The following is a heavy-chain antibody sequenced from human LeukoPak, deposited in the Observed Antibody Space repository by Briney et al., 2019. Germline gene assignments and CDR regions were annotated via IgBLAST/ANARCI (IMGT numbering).Heavy chain of an antibody. Sequence: GGSLRLSCAASGFTFSSYAMSWVRQAPGKGLEWVSTLSGSGGNTYYADSVKGRVTISRDNSKNTLYLQMNSLRAEDTAVYYCAKGKTGGYYYYYMDVWGKGTTVTVSS. J-gene: IGHJ6*03. CDR3: AKGKTGGYYYYYMDV. D-gene: IGHD1-1*01. CDR2: LSGSGGNT. V-gene: IGHV3-23*01. CDR1: GFTFSSYA.